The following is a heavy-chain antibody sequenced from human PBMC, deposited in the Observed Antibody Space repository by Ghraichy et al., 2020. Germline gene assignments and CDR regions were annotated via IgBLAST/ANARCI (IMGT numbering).Heavy chain of an antibody. V-gene: IGHV3-23*01. CDR2: ISGSGGST. CDR1: GFTFSSYA. D-gene: IGHD3-10*01. Sequence: GGSLRLSCAASGFTFSSYAMSWVRQAPGKGLEWVSAISGSGGSTYYADSVKGRFTISRDNSKNTLYLQMNSLRAEDTAVYYCAKVEMHYYGSGSYFGDYWGQGTLVTVSS. J-gene: IGHJ4*02. CDR3: AKVEMHYYGSGSYFGDY.